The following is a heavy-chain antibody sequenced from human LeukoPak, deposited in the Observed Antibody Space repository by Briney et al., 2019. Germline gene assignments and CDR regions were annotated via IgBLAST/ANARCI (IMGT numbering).Heavy chain of an antibody. CDR3: ARDPREYSYGSSSFTEY. CDR1: GFTFSSYG. D-gene: IGHD5-18*01. Sequence: GGSLRLSCAASGFTFSSYGMHWVRQAPGKGLEWVAVISYDGSNKYYADSVKGRFTISRDNSKNSLYLQMNSLRAEDTAVYYCARDPREYSYGSSSFTEYWGQGTLVTVSS. J-gene: IGHJ4*02. V-gene: IGHV3-30*03. CDR2: ISYDGSNK.